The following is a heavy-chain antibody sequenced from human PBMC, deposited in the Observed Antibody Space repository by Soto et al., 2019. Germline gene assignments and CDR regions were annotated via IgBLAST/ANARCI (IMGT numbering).Heavy chain of an antibody. CDR1: GFIFRDWF. D-gene: IGHD2-21*02. Sequence: LVESGGALVKPGGSLRLSCAASGFIFRDWFMSWIRQAPGKGLEWISYISKDSGRATRYRDFVKGRFTISRDNAKNSLFLQMNTLTDEDTAVYYGAKENLGDPDSWGQGTLVSVSS. CDR3: AKENLGDPDS. CDR2: ISKDSGRAT. V-gene: IGHV3-11*01. J-gene: IGHJ4*02.